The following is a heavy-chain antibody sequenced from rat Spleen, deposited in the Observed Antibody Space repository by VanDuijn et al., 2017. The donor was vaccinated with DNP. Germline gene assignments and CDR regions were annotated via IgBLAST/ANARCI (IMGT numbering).Heavy chain of an antibody. J-gene: IGHJ4*01. Sequence: EVQLVESGGGLVQPGNSLKLSCAASGFTFSDYAMAWVRQSPKKGLEWVATIIYDGGSTFYRDSVKGRFTISRDNAKNTLYLQMDSLRSEDTATYFCATFEGRYAWGQGTSVTVSS. CDR1: GFTFSDYA. CDR3: ATFEGRYA. V-gene: IGHV5S10*01. CDR2: IIYDGGST. D-gene: IGHD1-11*01.